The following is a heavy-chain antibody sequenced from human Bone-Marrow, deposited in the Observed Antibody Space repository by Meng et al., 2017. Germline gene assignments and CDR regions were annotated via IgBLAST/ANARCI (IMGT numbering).Heavy chain of an antibody. Sequence: GSLRLSCAVDGGTFSNYYWGWIRQPPGKGLEWIGSIYHSGSTYYNPSLKSRVTISVDTSKNQFSLKLSSVTAADTAVYYCASIGSSWYVGWFDPWGQGTLVTVSS. CDR1: GGTFSNYY. CDR2: IYHSGST. V-gene: IGHV4-38-2*01. CDR3: ASIGSSWYVGWFDP. J-gene: IGHJ5*02. D-gene: IGHD6-13*01.